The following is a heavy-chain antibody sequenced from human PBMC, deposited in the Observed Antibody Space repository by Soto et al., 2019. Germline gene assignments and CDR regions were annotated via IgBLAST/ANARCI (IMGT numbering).Heavy chain of an antibody. CDR2: ISAYNGNT. Sequence: ASVKVSCKASGYTFTSYGISWVRQAPGQGLEWMGWISAYNGNTNYAQKLQGRVTMTTDTSTSTAYMELRSLRSDDTAVYYCARDYLRYFDWLLSADAFDIWGQGTMVTV. V-gene: IGHV1-18*01. J-gene: IGHJ3*02. CDR1: GYTFTSYG. D-gene: IGHD3-9*01. CDR3: ARDYLRYFDWLLSADAFDI.